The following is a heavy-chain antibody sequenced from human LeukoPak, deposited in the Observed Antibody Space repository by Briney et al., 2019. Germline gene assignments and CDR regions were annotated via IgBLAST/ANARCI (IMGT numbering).Heavy chain of an antibody. CDR2: ISWNSGSI. CDR1: GFTFYDYA. D-gene: IGHD2-15*01. V-gene: IGHV3-9*01. J-gene: IGHJ4*02. Sequence: GGSLRLSCAASGFTFYDYAMHWVRQAPGKGLEWVSGISWNSGSIGYADSVKGRFTISRDNAKNSLYLQMNSLRAEDTALYYCAKGKPYCSGGSCYPYYFDYWGQGTLVTVSS. CDR3: AKGKPYCSGGSCYPYYFDY.